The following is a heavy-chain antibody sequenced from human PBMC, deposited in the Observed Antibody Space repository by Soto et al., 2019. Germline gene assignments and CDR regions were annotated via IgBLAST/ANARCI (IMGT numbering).Heavy chain of an antibody. CDR3: ARGANDYVWGSYRRYYYYGMDV. D-gene: IGHD3-16*02. V-gene: IGHV1-69*01. Sequence: QVQLVQSGAEVKKPGSPVKVSCKASGGTFSSYAISWVRQAPGQGLEWMGGIIPIFGTANYAQKFQGRVTITADESTSTAYMELSSLRSEDTAVYYCARGANDYVWGSYRRYYYYGMDVWGQGTTVTVSS. J-gene: IGHJ6*02. CDR2: IIPIFGTA. CDR1: GGTFSSYA.